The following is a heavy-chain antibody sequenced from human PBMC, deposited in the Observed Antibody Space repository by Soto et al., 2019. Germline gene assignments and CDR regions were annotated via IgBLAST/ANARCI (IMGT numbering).Heavy chain of an antibody. Sequence: EVQLAESGGALVQPGGSLTLSCAASGFTLSDYWMSWVRQAPGNGLEWVASIKEDGSEKFYVDSVKGRFTISRDNAKKSMTLQMNILGADDTAVYYCTRDYPIMHDYWAQGSLITV. CDR3: TRDYPIMHDY. V-gene: IGHV3-7*01. CDR1: GFTLSDYW. J-gene: IGHJ4*02. CDR2: IKEDGSEK.